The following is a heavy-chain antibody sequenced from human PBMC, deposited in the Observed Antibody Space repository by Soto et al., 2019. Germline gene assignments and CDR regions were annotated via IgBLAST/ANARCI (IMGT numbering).Heavy chain of an antibody. Sequence: SETLSLTCTVSGGSISSGGYYWSWIRQHPGKGLEWIGYIYNSGRTYYNPSLKSRVTISVDTSKNQFSLKLSSVTAADTAVYYCARDSGTAGDYWGQGTLVTVSS. CDR2: IYNSGRT. CDR1: GGSISSGGYY. J-gene: IGHJ4*02. V-gene: IGHV4-31*03. D-gene: IGHD1-26*01. CDR3: ARDSGTAGDY.